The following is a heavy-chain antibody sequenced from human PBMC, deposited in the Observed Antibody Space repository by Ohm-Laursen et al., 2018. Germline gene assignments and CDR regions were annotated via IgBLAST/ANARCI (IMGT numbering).Heavy chain of an antibody. Sequence: SLRLSCAASGFTFSSYGMHWVRQAPGKGLEWVAVISNDGSNKYYADSVKGRFTISRDNSKNTLYLQMNSLRAEDTAVYYCATGRGNGMIIAVWGQGTLVTVSS. CDR3: ATGRGNGMIIAV. V-gene: IGHV3-30*03. D-gene: IGHD3-22*01. J-gene: IGHJ4*02. CDR1: GFTFSSYG. CDR2: ISNDGSNK.